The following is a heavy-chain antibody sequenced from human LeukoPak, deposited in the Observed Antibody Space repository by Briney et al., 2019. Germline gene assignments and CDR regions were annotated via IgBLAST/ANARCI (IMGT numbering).Heavy chain of an antibody. Sequence: SETLSLTCTVSGGSISSGSYYWSWIRQPAGKGLEWIGRIYTSGSTNYNPSLKSRVTISVDTSKNQFSLKLSSVTAADTAVYYCASSFGVAPFDYWGQGTLVTVSS. D-gene: IGHD3-3*01. V-gene: IGHV4-61*02. CDR2: IYTSGST. J-gene: IGHJ4*02. CDR3: ASSFGVAPFDY. CDR1: GGSISSGSYY.